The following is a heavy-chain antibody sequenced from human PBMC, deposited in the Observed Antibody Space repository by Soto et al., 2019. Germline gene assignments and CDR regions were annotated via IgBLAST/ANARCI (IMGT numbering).Heavy chain of an antibody. CDR1: GFTFSRFW. CDR2: ASLDGTST. J-gene: IGHJ5*02. Sequence: EVQLVESGGTLVQPGGSLRLSCAASGFTFSRFWMHWVRQAPGKGLEWVSRASLDGTSTSYADSVKGRFTISRDNAKNTLFMQMNSLRAEDTAVYYCTRHGSGDYFLFDPWGQGTLVTVSS. CDR3: TRHGSGDYFLFDP. D-gene: IGHD4-17*01. V-gene: IGHV3-74*01.